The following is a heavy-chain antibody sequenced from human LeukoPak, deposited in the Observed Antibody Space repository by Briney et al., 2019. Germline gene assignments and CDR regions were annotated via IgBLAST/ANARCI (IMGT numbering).Heavy chain of an antibody. Sequence: SETLSLTCTLSGGSISTYYWSWIRQPPGKGLEWIGYLYYSGSTKYNPSLKSRVTISVDTPKNQFSLNLSSVTAAHTALYYCARGGRYDVLTGYYGFDYWGQGTLVTVSS. V-gene: IGHV4-59*01. D-gene: IGHD3-9*01. CDR1: GGSISTYY. CDR2: LYYSGST. CDR3: ARGGRYDVLTGYYGFDY. J-gene: IGHJ4*02.